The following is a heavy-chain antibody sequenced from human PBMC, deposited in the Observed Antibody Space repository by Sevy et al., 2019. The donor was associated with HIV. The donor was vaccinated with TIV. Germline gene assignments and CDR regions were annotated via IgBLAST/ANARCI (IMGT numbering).Heavy chain of an antibody. D-gene: IGHD5-18*01. J-gene: IGHJ3*02. Sequence: GGSLRLSCAASGFTFDDYAMHWVRHAPGKGLEWVSGISWNSGSIGYADSVKGRFTISRDNAKNSLYLQMNSLRAEDTALYYCAKGDLSYGDAFDIWGQGTMVTVSS. CDR1: GFTFDDYA. CDR2: ISWNSGSI. V-gene: IGHV3-9*01. CDR3: AKGDLSYGDAFDI.